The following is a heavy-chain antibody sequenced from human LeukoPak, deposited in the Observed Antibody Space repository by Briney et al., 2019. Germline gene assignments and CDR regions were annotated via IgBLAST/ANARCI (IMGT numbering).Heavy chain of an antibody. D-gene: IGHD5-12*01. Sequence: ASVKVSCKASGYTFIGYYVHWVRQAPGQGLEWMGWINPQSAVTNYAQKLQGRVTMTRDTSTSTVYMELSSLRSEDTAVYYCARGTYSGYDTYFDYWGQGTLVTVSS. CDR3: ARGTYSGYDTYFDY. J-gene: IGHJ4*02. CDR1: GYTFIGYY. V-gene: IGHV1-2*02. CDR2: INPQSAVT.